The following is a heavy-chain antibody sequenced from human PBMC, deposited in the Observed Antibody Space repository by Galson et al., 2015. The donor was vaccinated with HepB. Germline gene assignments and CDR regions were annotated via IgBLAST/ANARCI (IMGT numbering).Heavy chain of an antibody. Sequence: SLRLSCAASGFTFDDYAMHWVRQAPGKGLEWVSGISWNSGSIGYADSVKGRFTISRDNAKNSLYLQMNSLRAEDTALYYCAKDLNGGGIVGANLDYWGQGTLVTVSS. CDR1: GFTFDDYA. CDR2: ISWNSGSI. CDR3: AKDLNGGGIVGANLDY. D-gene: IGHD1-26*01. V-gene: IGHV3-9*01. J-gene: IGHJ4*02.